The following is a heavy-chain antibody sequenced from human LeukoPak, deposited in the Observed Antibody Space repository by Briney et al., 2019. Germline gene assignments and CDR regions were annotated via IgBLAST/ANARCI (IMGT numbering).Heavy chain of an antibody. J-gene: IGHJ4*02. CDR3: AKARAVAGIPPFDY. CDR1: GFTFSDYY. D-gene: IGHD6-19*01. CDR2: ISGSGGST. V-gene: IGHV3-23*01. Sequence: GGSLRLSCAASGFTFSDYYMSWIRLAPGKGLEWVSAISGSGGSTYYADSVKGRFTISRDNSKNTLYLQMNSLRAEDTAVYYCAKARAVAGIPPFDYWGQGTLVTVSS.